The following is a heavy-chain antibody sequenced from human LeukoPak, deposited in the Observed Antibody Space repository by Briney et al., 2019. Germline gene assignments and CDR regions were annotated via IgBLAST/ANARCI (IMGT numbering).Heavy chain of an antibody. CDR2: IKQDGSEK. Sequence: GGSLRLSCAASGFTFSTSWMTWVRQAPGKGLEWVANIKQDGSEKYYVDSVKGRFAVSRDNAKNSLYLQMNSLRAEDTAVYYCARDLLFDYWGQGTLVTVSS. D-gene: IGHD2/OR15-2a*01. CDR1: GFTFSTSW. J-gene: IGHJ4*02. CDR3: ARDLLFDY. V-gene: IGHV3-7*01.